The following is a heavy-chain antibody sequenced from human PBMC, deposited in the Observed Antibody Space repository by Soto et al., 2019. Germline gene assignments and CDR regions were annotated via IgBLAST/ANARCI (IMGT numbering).Heavy chain of an antibody. CDR2: ISYDGSNI. V-gene: IGHV3-30*18. Sequence: QVQLVESGGGVVQPGRSLRLSCAASGFTFSSYGMHWVRQAPGKGLEWVAAISYDGSNIYYADAVKGRFTISRDNSKNTLYLQMNSLRAEDTAVYYCAKIGIPDYYDSSGYGYWGQGTLVTVSS. J-gene: IGHJ4*02. D-gene: IGHD3-22*01. CDR3: AKIGIPDYYDSSGYGY. CDR1: GFTFSSYG.